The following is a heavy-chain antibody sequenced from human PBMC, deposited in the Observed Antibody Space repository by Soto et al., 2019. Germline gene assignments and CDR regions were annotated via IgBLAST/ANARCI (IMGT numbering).Heavy chain of an antibody. CDR2: TIPMFGTT. CDR3: TRCGIRYHSIGFYLGIDGMDV. V-gene: IGHV1-69*12. D-gene: IGHD3-22*01. J-gene: IGHJ6*02. CDR1: GGTFNNYA. Sequence: QVQLVQSGAEVKKPESSVRVSCKASGGTFNNYAITWVRQTPGQGLEWMGGTIPMFGTTNYAEKFQGRVTITADESTNTPYMELSSLRSEDTAVYYCTRCGIRYHSIGFYLGIDGMDVWGQGTTVIVSS.